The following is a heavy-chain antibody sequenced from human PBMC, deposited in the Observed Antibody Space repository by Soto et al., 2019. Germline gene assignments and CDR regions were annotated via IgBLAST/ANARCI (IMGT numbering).Heavy chain of an antibody. CDR3: ARDGPPRNYDFWSGYYGNHDAFDI. Sequence: ASVKVSCKASGYTFTSYAMHWVRQAPGQRLEWMGWINAGNGNTKYSQKLQGRVTITRDTSASTAYMELSSLRSEDTAVYYCARDGPPRNYDFWSGYYGNHDAFDIWGQGTMVTVSS. CDR1: GYTFTSYA. CDR2: INAGNGNT. D-gene: IGHD3-3*01. J-gene: IGHJ3*02. V-gene: IGHV1-3*01.